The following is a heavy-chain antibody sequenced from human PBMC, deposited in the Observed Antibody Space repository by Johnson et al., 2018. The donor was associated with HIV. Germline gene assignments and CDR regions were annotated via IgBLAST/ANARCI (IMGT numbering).Heavy chain of an antibody. CDR2: IYSGGST. J-gene: IGHJ3*02. CDR1: GFTVSSNY. CDR3: ARGARNDQDDSSGYYPSDAFDI. V-gene: IGHV3-53*01. D-gene: IGHD3-22*01. Sequence: VQLLESGGGLIQPGGSLRLSCAASGFTVSSNYMSWVRQAPGKGLEWVSVIYSGGSTYYADSVKGRFTISRDNSKNTLYLQMNTLRAEDTAVYYCARGARNDQDDSSGYYPSDAFDIWDQGTMVTVSS.